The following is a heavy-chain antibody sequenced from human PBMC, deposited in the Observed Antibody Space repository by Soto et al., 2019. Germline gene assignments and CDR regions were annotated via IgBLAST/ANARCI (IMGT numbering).Heavy chain of an antibody. V-gene: IGHV1-69*02. D-gene: IGHD2-15*01. Sequence: QVQLVQSGAEVKKPGSSVKVSCKASGGTFSSYTISWVRQAPGQGLEWMGRIIPILGIANYAQKFQGRVTITADKSTSTAYMELSSLRTEGTAVYYCARVWYCSGGSCYTWFDPWGQGTLVTVSS. CDR1: GGTFSSYT. J-gene: IGHJ5*02. CDR2: IIPILGIA. CDR3: ARVWYCSGGSCYTWFDP.